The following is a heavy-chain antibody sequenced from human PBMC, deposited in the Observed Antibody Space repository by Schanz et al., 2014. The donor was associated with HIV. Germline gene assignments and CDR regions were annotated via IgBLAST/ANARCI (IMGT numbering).Heavy chain of an antibody. J-gene: IGHJ4*02. CDR1: GITFSTSG. CDR2: ISGGSGST. CDR3: ARGLGY. Sequence: QVQLLESGGGVVQPGRSLRLSCAASGITFSTSGMHWVRQAPGKGLEWVSSISGGSGSTFYADSVKGRFTISRDSSKNTLFLQMNSLRAEDTAVYYCARGLGYWGQGTLVTVSS. V-gene: IGHV3-NL1*01.